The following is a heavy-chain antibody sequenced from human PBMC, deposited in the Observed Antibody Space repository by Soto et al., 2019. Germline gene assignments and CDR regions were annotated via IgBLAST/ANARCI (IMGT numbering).Heavy chain of an antibody. V-gene: IGHV4-4*07. Sequence: PSETLSLTCTVSGGSISSYYWILIRQPAGKGLEWIGRIYTSGSRNYKPSLKSRVAMPVDTSRNHFSLKLSSVTAADTAVYYCARDYYDTSGYYNPIDYWGQGTLVPVSS. J-gene: IGHJ4*02. CDR1: GGSISSYY. D-gene: IGHD3-22*01. CDR2: IYTSGSR. CDR3: ARDYYDTSGYYNPIDY.